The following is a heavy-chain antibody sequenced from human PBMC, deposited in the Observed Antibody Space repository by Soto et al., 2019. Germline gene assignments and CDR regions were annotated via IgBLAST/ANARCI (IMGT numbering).Heavy chain of an antibody. CDR2: ISYDGSNK. D-gene: IGHD3-10*01. Sequence: GGSLRLSCAASGFTFSSYGMHWVRQAPGKGLEWVAVISYDGSNKYYADSVKGRFTISRDNSKNTLYLQMNSLRAEDTAVYYCAKSPGITMVRGVITPFYYGMDVWGQGTTVTVSS. V-gene: IGHV3-30*18. CDR3: AKSPGITMVRGVITPFYYGMDV. J-gene: IGHJ6*02. CDR1: GFTFSSYG.